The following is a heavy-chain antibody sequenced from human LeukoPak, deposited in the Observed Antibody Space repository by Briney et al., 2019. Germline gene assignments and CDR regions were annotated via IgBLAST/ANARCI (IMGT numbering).Heavy chain of an antibody. J-gene: IGHJ4*02. Sequence: GGSLRLSCAASGFTFSDYDMNWVRQPPGKGLEWVSYITSSSRTINYAVSVKGRFTVSRDNAKNSLYLQMDSLRDEDTAVYYCARPTTVALDYWGQGTLVTVSS. CDR2: ITSSSRTI. CDR3: ARPTTVALDY. V-gene: IGHV3-48*02. D-gene: IGHD4-23*01. CDR1: GFTFSDYD.